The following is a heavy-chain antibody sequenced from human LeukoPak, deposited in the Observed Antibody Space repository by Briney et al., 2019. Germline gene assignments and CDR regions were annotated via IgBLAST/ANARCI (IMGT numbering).Heavy chain of an antibody. J-gene: IGHJ6*03. CDR2: IYPGDSDT. Sequence: GESLKISCQGSGYSFTSYWIGWVRQMPGKGLEWMGIIYPGDSDTRYSPSFRGQVTISADKSISTAYLQWSSLKASDTAMYYCARQGSGSGHYYYMDVWGKGTTVTISS. V-gene: IGHV5-51*01. D-gene: IGHD1-26*01. CDR1: GYSFTSYW. CDR3: ARQGSGSGHYYYMDV.